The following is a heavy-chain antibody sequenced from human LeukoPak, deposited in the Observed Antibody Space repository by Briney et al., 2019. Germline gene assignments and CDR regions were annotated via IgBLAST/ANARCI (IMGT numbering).Heavy chain of an antibody. J-gene: IGHJ4*02. CDR2: INSHSGDT. D-gene: IGHD6-13*01. V-gene: IGHV1-2*02. CDR3: ARWDGYSSSPDY. CDR1: GYSFTGYY. Sequence: ASVKVSCKASGYSFTGYYMHWVRQAPGQGLEWMGWINSHSGDTGYAQKFQGRVTMTRDMSITTTYMELTRLRSDDTAFYYCARWDGYSSSPDYWDQGSLVTVSS.